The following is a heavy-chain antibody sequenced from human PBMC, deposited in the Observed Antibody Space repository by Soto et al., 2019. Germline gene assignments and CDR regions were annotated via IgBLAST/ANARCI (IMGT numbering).Heavy chain of an antibody. CDR3: ARMDGSGYYGSYFDY. Sequence: QVQLVESGGGVVQPGRSLRLSCAASGFTFSSYAMHWVRQAPGKGLEWVAIISYDGSNKYYADSVKGRFTISRDNSKSTLFLQMNSLRAEDTAVYYCARMDGSGYYGSYFDYGGQGTLVTVSS. CDR2: ISYDGSNK. J-gene: IGHJ4*02. CDR1: GFTFSSYA. V-gene: IGHV3-30-3*01. D-gene: IGHD3-22*01.